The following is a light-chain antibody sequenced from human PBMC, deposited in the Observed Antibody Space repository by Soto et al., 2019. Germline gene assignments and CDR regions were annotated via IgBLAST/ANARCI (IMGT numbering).Light chain of an antibody. CDR3: QQYYSYPLT. Sequence: AIQMTQSPSSLSASVGDRVTITCRASQGISSYLCWYQQKPGKAPKLLIYAASTLQSGVPSRFSGSGSGTDFTLTISCLQSEDFATYYCQQYYSYPLTFGGGTKVDIK. V-gene: IGKV1-8*01. CDR2: AAS. CDR1: QGISSY. J-gene: IGKJ4*01.